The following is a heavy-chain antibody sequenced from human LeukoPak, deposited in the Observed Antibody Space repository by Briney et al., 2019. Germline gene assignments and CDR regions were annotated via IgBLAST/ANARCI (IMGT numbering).Heavy chain of an antibody. CDR2: FDPEDGET. CDR1: GYTLTELS. V-gene: IGHV1-24*01. J-gene: IGHJ5*02. Sequence: ASVKVSCKVSGYTLTELSMHWVRQAPGKGLEWMEGFDPEDGETIYAQKFQGRVTMTEDTSTDTAYMELSSLRSEDTAVYYCATVGQDVVVPAADRRGWFDPWGQGTLVTVSS. D-gene: IGHD2-2*01. CDR3: ATVGQDVVVPAADRRGWFDP.